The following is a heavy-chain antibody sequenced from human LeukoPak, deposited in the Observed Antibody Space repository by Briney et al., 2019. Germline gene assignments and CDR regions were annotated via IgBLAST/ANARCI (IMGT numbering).Heavy chain of an antibody. J-gene: IGHJ4*02. CDR2: IIPIFGTA. CDR1: GGTLSSYA. CDR3: AREDYGDQQSDHFDY. V-gene: IGHV1-69*01. Sequence: ASVKVSCKASGGTLSSYAISWVRQAPGQGLEWMGGIIPIFGTANYAQKFQGRVTITADESTSTAYMELSSLRSEDTAVYYCAREDYGDQQSDHFDYWGPGTLVTVSS. D-gene: IGHD4-17*01.